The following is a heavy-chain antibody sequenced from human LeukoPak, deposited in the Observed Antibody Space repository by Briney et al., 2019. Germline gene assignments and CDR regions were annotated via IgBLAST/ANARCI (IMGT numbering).Heavy chain of an antibody. D-gene: IGHD5-18*01. CDR2: INPTGGSA. Sequence: ASVKVSCKTSGYTFTDFSIHWVRQAPGQGLEWMGIINPTGGSAGFAQKFQGRVTMTRDMSTSTFYMELSSLRSEDTAVYYCARESPVAAMVDYWGQGTLVTVSS. CDR3: ARESPVAAMVDY. J-gene: IGHJ4*02. V-gene: IGHV1-46*01. CDR1: GYTFTDFS.